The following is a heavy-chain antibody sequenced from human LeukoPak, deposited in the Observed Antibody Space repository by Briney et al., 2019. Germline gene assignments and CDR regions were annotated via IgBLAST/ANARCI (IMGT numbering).Heavy chain of an antibody. CDR3: AKEGDYYGSGSYRDGFDI. CDR1: GGTFSSYA. V-gene: IGHV1-69*13. J-gene: IGHJ3*02. CDR2: IIPIFGTA. D-gene: IGHD3-10*01. Sequence: SVKVSCKASGGTFSSYAISWVRQAPGQGLEWMGGIIPIFGTANYAQKFQGRVTITADESTSTAYMELSSLRSEDTAVYYCAKEGDYYGSGSYRDGFDIWGQGTRATVSS.